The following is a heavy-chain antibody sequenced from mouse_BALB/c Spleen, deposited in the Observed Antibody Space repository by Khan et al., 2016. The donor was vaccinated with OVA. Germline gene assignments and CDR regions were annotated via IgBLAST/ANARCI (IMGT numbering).Heavy chain of an antibody. V-gene: IGHV2-9*02. J-gene: IGHJ4*01. CDR1: GFSLTSYG. CDR3: ARLYDPYYAMDY. Sequence: VELVESGPGLVAPSQSLSITCTVSGFSLTSYGVNWVRQPPGKGLEWLGVIWAGGSTNYNSALMSRLCIRKDNSKSPVSLKMNSLQTDDTAMYYCARLYDPYYAMDYWGQGTSVTVSS. CDR2: IWAGGST. D-gene: IGHD2-3*01.